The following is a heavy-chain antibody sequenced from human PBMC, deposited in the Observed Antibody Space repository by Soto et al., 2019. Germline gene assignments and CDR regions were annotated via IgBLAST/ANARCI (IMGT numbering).Heavy chain of an antibody. CDR2: IYHSGST. J-gene: IGHJ4*02. Sequence: SETLSLTCAVSGYSISSCYYWGWIRQPPGKGLEWTGNIYHSGSTDYNPSLKSRITISVDKSKNQFSLKLSSVTAADTAVYYCAGGGSYPVPFDYWGQGTLVNVSS. CDR3: AGGGSYPVPFDY. V-gene: IGHV4-38-2*01. CDR1: GYSISSCYY. D-gene: IGHD1-26*01.